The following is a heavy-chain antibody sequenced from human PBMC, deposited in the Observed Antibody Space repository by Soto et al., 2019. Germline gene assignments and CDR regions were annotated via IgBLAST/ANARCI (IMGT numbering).Heavy chain of an antibody. Sequence: GGSLRLSCVASGFTFSSYAMTWVRQAPGKGLEWVAVISYDGSNKYYADPVKGRFTISRDNSKNTLYLQMNSLRAEDTAVYYCARDRTTVISSWGHGTMVTVSS. J-gene: IGHJ4*01. CDR2: ISYDGSNK. V-gene: IGHV3-30-3*01. CDR1: GFTFSSYA. D-gene: IGHD4-4*01. CDR3: ARDRTTVISS.